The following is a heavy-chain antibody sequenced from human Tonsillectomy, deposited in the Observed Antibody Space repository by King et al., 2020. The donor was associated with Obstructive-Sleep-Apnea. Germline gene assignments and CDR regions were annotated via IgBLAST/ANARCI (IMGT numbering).Heavy chain of an antibody. J-gene: IGHJ6*02. D-gene: IGHD4-23*01. CDR1: GFTFSSYG. Sequence: VQLVESGGGVVQPGGSLRLSCAASGFTFSSYGMHWVRQAPGKGLEWVAFVRYDGTNDYYADSVKGRFTISRDNSKNTLYLQMSSLRAEDTAGYYCAKDLVTLSHPYYYYYALDVWGQGTTVTVSS. CDR2: VRYDGTND. CDR3: AKDLVTLSHPYYYYYALDV. V-gene: IGHV3-30*02.